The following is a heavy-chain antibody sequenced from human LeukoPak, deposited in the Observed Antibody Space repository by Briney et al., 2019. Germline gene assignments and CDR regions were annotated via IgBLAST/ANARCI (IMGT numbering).Heavy chain of an antibody. V-gene: IGHV3-66*01. CDR2: IYSGGST. J-gene: IGHJ6*02. D-gene: IGHD6-13*01. CDR1: GFTVSSNY. CDR3: AGSSSWTPSYYYYGMDV. Sequence: GGSLRLSCAASGFTVSSNYMSWVRQAPGKGLEWVSVIYSGGSTYYADSVKGRFTISRDNSKNTLYLQMNSLRAEDTAAYYCAGSSSWTPSYYYYGMDVWGQGTTVTVSS.